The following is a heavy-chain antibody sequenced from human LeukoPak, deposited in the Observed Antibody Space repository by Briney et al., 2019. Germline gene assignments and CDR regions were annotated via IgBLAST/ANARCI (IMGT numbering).Heavy chain of an antibody. V-gene: IGHV1-69*06. D-gene: IGHD3-3*01. CDR1: GGTFSSYA. J-gene: IGHJ4*02. CDR2: IIPIFGTA. Sequence: SVKVSCKASGGTFSSYAISWVGQAPGQGLEWMGGIIPIFGTANYAQKFQGRVTITADKSTSTAYMELSSLRSDDTAVYYCARGGTVYDFWSGYVYWGQGTLVTVSS. CDR3: ARGGTVYDFWSGYVY.